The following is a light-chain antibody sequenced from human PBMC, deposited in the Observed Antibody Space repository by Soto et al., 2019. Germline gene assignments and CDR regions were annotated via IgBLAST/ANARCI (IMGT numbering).Light chain of an antibody. CDR2: GAS. J-gene: IGKJ5*01. CDR3: QQYNNWPLT. V-gene: IGKV3-15*01. CDR1: QSVSSN. Sequence: EIVMTQSQATLSVSRGERATLSCRASQSVSSNLAWYQQKPGQAPRLLIYGASTRATCIPARFSGSGSGTEFTLTISSLQSEDCAVYYCQQYNNWPLTFGQGTRL.